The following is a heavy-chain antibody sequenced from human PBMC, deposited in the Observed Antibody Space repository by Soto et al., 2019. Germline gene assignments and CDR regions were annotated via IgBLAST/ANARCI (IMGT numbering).Heavy chain of an antibody. CDR1: GFTFSDYA. Sequence: VQLVESGGGVVQPGRSLRLSCAASGFTFSDYAMHWVRQAPGKGLEWVAVVSHDGRNTQYADSVKGRITLSRDSSKNTVPLEMTSPRAEETAVYYCAKGGRQWLVTSDFKYRGQGALVTVSS. CDR3: AKGGRQWLVTSDFKY. V-gene: IGHV3-30*18. CDR2: VSHDGRNT. J-gene: IGHJ4*02. D-gene: IGHD6-19*01.